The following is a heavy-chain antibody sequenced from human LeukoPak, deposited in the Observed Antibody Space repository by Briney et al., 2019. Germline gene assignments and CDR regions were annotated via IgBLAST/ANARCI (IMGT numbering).Heavy chain of an antibody. D-gene: IGHD6-19*01. J-gene: IGHJ4*02. CDR3: ARAVSGRFDY. CDR2: INHSGST. V-gene: IGHV4-34*01. Sequence: ETLSLTCAVYGGSFSGYYWSWIRQPPGKGLEWIGEINHSGSTNYNPSLKSRVTISVDTSKNQFSLKLSSVTAADTAIYYCARAVSGRFDYWGQGTLVTVSS. CDR1: GGSFSGYY.